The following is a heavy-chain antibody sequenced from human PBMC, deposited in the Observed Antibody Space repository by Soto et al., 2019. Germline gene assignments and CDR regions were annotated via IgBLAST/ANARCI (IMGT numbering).Heavy chain of an antibody. Sequence: EVQLVESGGGLVQPGASLRLSCAASGFTFSDHYMDWVRQAPGKGLEWVGRIRNKPKSYTTEYAASVKGRFTISRDDSQKSLYLQMNSLKTEDTAMYYCVIVKDHNTHYYIDVWGNWITVTVSS. CDR3: VIVKDHNTHYYIDV. D-gene: IGHD1-1*01. V-gene: IGHV3-72*01. CDR2: IRNKPKSYTT. J-gene: IGHJ6*03. CDR1: GFTFSDHY.